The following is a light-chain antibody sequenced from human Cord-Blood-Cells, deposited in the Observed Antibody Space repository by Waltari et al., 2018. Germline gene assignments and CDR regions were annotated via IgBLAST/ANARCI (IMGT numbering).Light chain of an antibody. CDR2: EGS. J-gene: IGLJ2*01. CDR3: CSYAGSSIVV. CDR1: SSDVGSSNI. V-gene: IGLV2-23*01. Sequence: QSALTQPPSVSGSPGPSIPISCTGTSSDVGSSNIVSWYQQHPGKAPKLMIYEGSKRPSGVSNRFSGSKSGNTASLTISGLQAEDEADYYCCSYAGSSIVVFGGGTKLTVL.